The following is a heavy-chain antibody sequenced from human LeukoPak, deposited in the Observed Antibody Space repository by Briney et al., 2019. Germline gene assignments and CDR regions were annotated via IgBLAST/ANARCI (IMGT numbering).Heavy chain of an antibody. CDR3: ARVYGYYDSSGYVLVPHILPTDY. V-gene: IGHV3-74*01. J-gene: IGHJ4*02. D-gene: IGHD3-22*01. CDR1: GFTFSSYW. Sequence: GGSLRLSCAASGFTFSSYWMHWVRQAPGKGLVWVSRINSDGSSTSYADSVKGRYTISRDNAKNTLYLQMGSLRAEDMAVYYCARVYGYYDSSGYVLVPHILPTDYWGQGTLVTVSS. CDR2: INSDGSST.